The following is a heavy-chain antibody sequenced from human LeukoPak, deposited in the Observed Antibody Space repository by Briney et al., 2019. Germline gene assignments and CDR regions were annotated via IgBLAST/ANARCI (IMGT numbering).Heavy chain of an antibody. CDR1: GFTFSNYG. CDR3: VKEMSGYAYGDY. J-gene: IGHJ4*02. D-gene: IGHD3-16*01. Sequence: GGSLRLSCAASGFTFSNYGMHWVRQAPGKGLEWVAFIRYDGSNRYYSDSVKGRFTISRDNSKNTLYVQMNSLRVEDTATYFCVKEMSGYAYGDYWGQGALVTVSS. V-gene: IGHV3-30*02. CDR2: IRYDGSNR.